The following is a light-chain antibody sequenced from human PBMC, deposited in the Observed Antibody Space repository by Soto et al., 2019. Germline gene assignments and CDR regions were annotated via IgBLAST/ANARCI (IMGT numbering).Light chain of an antibody. Sequence: DIQMTQSPATLSASVGDRVTITCRASQNIDTLLAWYQQKPGKAPMFLIYNASSLESGVTTRFSGSGSGTEFTLTSSSLQADAVATYYCHQYTTSPLTFGQGTQLEIK. CDR3: HQYTTSPLT. V-gene: IGKV1-5*03. CDR2: NAS. J-gene: IGKJ5*01. CDR1: QNIDTL.